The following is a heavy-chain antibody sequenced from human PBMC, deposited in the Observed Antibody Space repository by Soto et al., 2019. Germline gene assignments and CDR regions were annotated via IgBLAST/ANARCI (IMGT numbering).Heavy chain of an antibody. J-gene: IGHJ6*02. CDR2: LKSDGSNT. CDR1: GFTFSSYW. V-gene: IGHV3-74*01. CDR3: ARGIKNYYGMDV. Sequence: PGGSLRLSCAASGFTFSSYWMHWVRQAPGKGLVWVSRLKSDGSNTNYADSVKGRFTISRDNAKNTLYLQMNSLRAEDTAVYYCARGIKNYYGMDVWGQGTTVTVSS. D-gene: IGHD2-15*01.